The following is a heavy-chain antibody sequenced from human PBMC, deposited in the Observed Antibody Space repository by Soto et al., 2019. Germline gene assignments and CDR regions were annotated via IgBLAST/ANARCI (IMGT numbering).Heavy chain of an antibody. V-gene: IGHV3-48*01. CDR2: ISSSSSTI. J-gene: IGHJ4*02. Sequence: GGSLRLSCAASGFTFSSYSMNWVRQAPGKGLEWVSYISSSSSTIYYADSVKGRFTISRDNAKNSLYLQMNSLRAEDTAVYYCARAAWYSSSWYLFDYWGQGTLVTVSS. CDR1: GFTFSSYS. D-gene: IGHD6-13*01. CDR3: ARAAWYSSSWYLFDY.